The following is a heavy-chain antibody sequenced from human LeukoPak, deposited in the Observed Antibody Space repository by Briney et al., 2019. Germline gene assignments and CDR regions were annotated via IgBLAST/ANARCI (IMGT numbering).Heavy chain of an antibody. CDR3: ARDLSGRELGETYCSSTSCSSY. D-gene: IGHD2-2*01. V-gene: IGHV3-30*04. J-gene: IGHJ4*01. CDR2: ISYDGSNK. CDR1: GFTFSSYA. Sequence: GGSLRLSWAAAGFTFSSYAMRWVRQAPGKGLEWVAVISYDGSNKYYADSVKGRFTISRDNSKNTLYLQMNSLRAEDTAVYYCARDLSGRELGETYCSSTSCSSYWGQGTLVTVST.